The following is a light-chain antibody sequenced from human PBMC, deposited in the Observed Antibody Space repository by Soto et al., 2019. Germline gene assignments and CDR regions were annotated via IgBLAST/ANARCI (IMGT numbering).Light chain of an antibody. J-gene: IGLJ1*01. CDR3: SSYASSSTS. Sequence: QSALTQPGSVSGSPGQSITISCTGTSSDVGGYNYVSWYQQHPGKAPKLMIYEVSNRPSGVSNRFSGSKSGNTASLTISGLQAEDEADYYCSSYASSSTSFGTGTKVTV. V-gene: IGLV2-14*03. CDR2: EVS. CDR1: SSDVGGYNY.